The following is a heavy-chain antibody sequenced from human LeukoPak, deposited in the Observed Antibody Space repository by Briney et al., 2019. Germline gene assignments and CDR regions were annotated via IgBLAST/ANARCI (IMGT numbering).Heavy chain of an antibody. CDR2: MNPNSGGT. Sequence: ASVKVSCKASGYTFTSYDINWVRQATGQGLEWMGWMNPNSGGTNYAQKFQGRVTMTRDTSISTAYMELSRLRSDDTAVYYCARGGSLAAFDYWGQGTLVTVSS. V-gene: IGHV1-2*02. J-gene: IGHJ4*02. CDR3: ARGGSLAAFDY. D-gene: IGHD6-19*01. CDR1: GYTFTSYD.